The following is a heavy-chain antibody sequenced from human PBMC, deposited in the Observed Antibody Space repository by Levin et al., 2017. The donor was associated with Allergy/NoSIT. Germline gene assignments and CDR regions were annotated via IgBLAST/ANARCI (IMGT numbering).Heavy chain of an antibody. Sequence: ASVKVSCKASGYTFTSYYMHWVRQAPGQGLEWMGIINPSGGSTSYAQKFQGRVTMTRDTSTSTVYMELSSLRSEDTAVYYCARDGYCTGGVRPIDYWGQGTLVTVSP. CDR2: INPSGGST. CDR1: GYTFTSYY. V-gene: IGHV1-46*01. D-gene: IGHD2-8*02. J-gene: IGHJ4*02. CDR3: ARDGYCTGGVRPIDY.